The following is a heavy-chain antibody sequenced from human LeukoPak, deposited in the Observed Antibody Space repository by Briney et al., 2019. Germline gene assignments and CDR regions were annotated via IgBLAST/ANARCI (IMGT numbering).Heavy chain of an antibody. CDR2: IRYDGSNK. CDR1: GFTFSSYA. J-gene: IGHJ4*02. V-gene: IGHV3-30*02. CDR3: SSGSYPWHFDY. Sequence: GGSLRLSCAASGFTFSSYAMSWVRQAPGKGLEWVAFIRYDGSNKYYADSVKGRFTISRDNSKNTLYPQMNSLRAEDTAVYYCSSGSYPWHFDYWGQGTLVTVSS. D-gene: IGHD1-26*01.